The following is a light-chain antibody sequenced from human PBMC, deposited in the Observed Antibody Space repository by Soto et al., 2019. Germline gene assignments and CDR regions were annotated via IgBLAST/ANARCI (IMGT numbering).Light chain of an antibody. V-gene: IGKV4-1*01. CDR2: RTS. CDR3: QKYYIAPYT. J-gene: IGKJ2*01. CDR1: QSVLYNSNNKNY. Sequence: DIVMTQSPDSLAVSLGERATINCKSSQSVLYNSNNKNYLAWYQQKPGQPPKLLIYRTSTRESGVPVRFSGSVYGTEFTLTISSLQAEDVAVYYWQKYYIAPYTFGQGTRLEIK.